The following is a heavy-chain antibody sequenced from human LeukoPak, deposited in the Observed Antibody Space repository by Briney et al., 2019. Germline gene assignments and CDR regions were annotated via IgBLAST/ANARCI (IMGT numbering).Heavy chain of an antibody. V-gene: IGHV4-39*01. CDR3: AAARGYSSGWYSPLNWFDP. D-gene: IGHD6-19*01. Sequence: SETLSLTCTVSGGSISSSSYYWGWIRQPPGTGLEWIGSIYYSGSTYYTPSLKSRVTISVDTSKNQFSLKLSCVAAADTAVYYCAAARGYSSGWYSPLNWFDPWGQGTLVTVSS. J-gene: IGHJ5*02. CDR2: IYYSGST. CDR1: GGSISSSSYY.